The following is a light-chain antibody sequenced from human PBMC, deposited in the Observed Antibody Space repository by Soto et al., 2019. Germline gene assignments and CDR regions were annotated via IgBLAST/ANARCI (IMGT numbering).Light chain of an antibody. CDR3: QQYNNWPRT. J-gene: IGKJ1*01. V-gene: IGKV3-15*01. CDR2: GAS. CDR1: QSLRSN. Sequence: EIVLTQSPGTLSLSPGDSATLSCRTSQSLRSNLAWYQQKPGQAPRLLIYGASTRATGIPARFSGSGSGTEFTLTISSLQSEDFAVYYCQQYNNWPRTFGQGTKVDIK.